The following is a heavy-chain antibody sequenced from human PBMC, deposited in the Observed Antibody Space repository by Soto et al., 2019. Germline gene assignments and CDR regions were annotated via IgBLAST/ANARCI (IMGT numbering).Heavy chain of an antibody. Sequence: EVQLLESGGGLVQPGGSLRLSCAASGFTFSSYAMSWVRQAPGKGLEWVSTISGSGGSTYYADSVKGRFTISRDNSKNTLYLQMNSLRAEDTAVYYCANRITSFGVDRRGVDYWGQGTLVTVSS. CDR3: ANRITSFGVDRRGVDY. CDR2: ISGSGGST. V-gene: IGHV3-23*01. J-gene: IGHJ4*02. D-gene: IGHD3-3*01. CDR1: GFTFSSYA.